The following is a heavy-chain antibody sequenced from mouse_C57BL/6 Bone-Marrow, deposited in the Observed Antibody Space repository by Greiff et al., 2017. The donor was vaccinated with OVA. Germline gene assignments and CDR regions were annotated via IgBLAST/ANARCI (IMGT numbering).Heavy chain of an antibody. J-gene: IGHJ2*01. D-gene: IGHD2-5*01. V-gene: IGHV1-63*01. CDR1: GYTFTNYW. CDR3: ARMGSNYLYYYDY. CDR2: IYPGGGYT. Sequence: QVQLQQSGAELVRPGTSVKMSCKASGYTFTNYWIGWAKQRPGHGLEWIGDIYPGGGYTNYNEKFKGKATLNADKSSSTAYMHFSSLTSEDSAIYYCARMGSNYLYYYDYWGQGTTLTVSS.